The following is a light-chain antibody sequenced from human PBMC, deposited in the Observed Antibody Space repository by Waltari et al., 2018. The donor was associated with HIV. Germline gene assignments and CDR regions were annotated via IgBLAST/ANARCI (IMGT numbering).Light chain of an antibody. Sequence: QSALTQPASVSGSPGPSITISGAGTTRYIGFFAPFSWYQPHPGRAPQLMIFGVYSRPSGVSSRFSGSKSGNTASLTISGLQAEDEANYYCCSYTAIHTLIFGGGTKLTVL. V-gene: IGLV2-14*01. CDR1: TRYIGFFAP. CDR3: CSYTAIHTLI. CDR2: GVY. J-gene: IGLJ2*01.